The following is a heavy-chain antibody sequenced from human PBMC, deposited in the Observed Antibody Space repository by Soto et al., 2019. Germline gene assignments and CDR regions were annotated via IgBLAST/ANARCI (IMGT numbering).Heavy chain of an antibody. CDR2: LSWNSGFS. V-gene: IGHV3-9*01. Sequence: LLVESGGGLVQPGRSLRLSCGGSGFSFDDYTMHWVRQAPGKGPEWVASLSWNSGFSGYADSVKGRFTISRDNAQSSVHLQMNNLRTEDTALYYCAKGRGTIVVTDAYDICGQGTMVTVSS. CDR3: AKGRGTIVVTDAYDI. J-gene: IGHJ3*02. CDR1: GFSFDDYT. D-gene: IGHD3-22*01.